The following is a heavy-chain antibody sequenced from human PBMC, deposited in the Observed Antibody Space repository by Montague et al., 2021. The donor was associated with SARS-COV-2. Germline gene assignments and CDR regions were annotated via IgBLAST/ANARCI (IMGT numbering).Heavy chain of an antibody. J-gene: IGHJ6*02. CDR3: ARDMGVGYSYGQYYYYGMDV. Sequence: SLRLSCAASGFTFSSYWMSWVRQAPGKGLEWVANIKQDGSKKYYVDSVKGRFTISRDNAKNSLYLQMNSLRAEDTAVYYCARDMGVGYSYGQYYYYGMDVWGQGTTVTVSS. D-gene: IGHD5-18*01. V-gene: IGHV3-7*01. CDR2: IKQDGSKK. CDR1: GFTFSSYW.